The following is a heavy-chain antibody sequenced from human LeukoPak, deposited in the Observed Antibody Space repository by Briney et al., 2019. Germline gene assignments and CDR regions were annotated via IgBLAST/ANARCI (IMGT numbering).Heavy chain of an antibody. CDR2: FDPEDGET. J-gene: IGHJ4*02. CDR1: GYTLTELS. D-gene: IGHD3-10*01. V-gene: IGHV1-24*01. CDR3: ATRELWFGETSDY. Sequence: ASVKVSCKXSGYTLTELSMHWVRQAPRKGLEWMGGFDPEDGETIYSQKFQGRVTMTEDTSTDTAYMELSSLRSEDTAVYYCATRELWFGETSDYWGQGTLVTVSS.